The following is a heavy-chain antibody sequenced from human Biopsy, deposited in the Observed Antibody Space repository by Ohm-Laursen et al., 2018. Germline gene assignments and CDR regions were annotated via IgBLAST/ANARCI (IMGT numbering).Heavy chain of an antibody. V-gene: IGHV1-2*02. J-gene: IGHJ4*02. Sequence: SSVKVFCKASGYTFTDYYIHWVRQSPGQGLEWMGWINPNSGATNSAQKFRDRVTLTRDTSISAVYIDLRRLKSDDAAIYYCARDRMTDVFGGPTRTDVFDSWGQGTPVTVSS. CDR1: GYTFTDYY. CDR3: ARDRMTDVFGGPTRTDVFDS. D-gene: IGHD3-10*01. CDR2: INPNSGAT.